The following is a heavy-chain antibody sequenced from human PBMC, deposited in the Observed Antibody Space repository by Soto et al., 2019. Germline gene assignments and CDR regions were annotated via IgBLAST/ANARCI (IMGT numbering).Heavy chain of an antibody. D-gene: IGHD5-18*01. J-gene: IGHJ4*02. V-gene: IGHV1-18*04. CDR1: GYTFTSYG. Sequence: ASVKVSCKASGYTFTSYGISWVRQAPEQGLEWMGWISAYNGNTNYAQKLQGRVTMTTDTSTSTAYMELRSLRSDDTAVYYCARDTARGYSYGPTRDFDYWGQGTLVTVSS. CDR3: ARDTARGYSYGPTRDFDY. CDR2: ISAYNGNT.